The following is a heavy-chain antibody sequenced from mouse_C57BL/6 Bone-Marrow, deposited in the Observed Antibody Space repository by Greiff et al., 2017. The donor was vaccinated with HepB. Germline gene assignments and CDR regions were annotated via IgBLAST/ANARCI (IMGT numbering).Heavy chain of an antibody. CDR2: IDPENGDT. CDR1: GFNIKDDY. D-gene: IGHD2-10*01. V-gene: IGHV14-4*01. Sequence: VQLQQSGAELVRPGASVKLSCTASGFNIKDDYMHWVKQRPEQGLEWIGWIDPENGDTEYASKFQGKATITADTSSNTAYLQLSSLTSEDTAVYYCTTRTYYGNHYAMDYWGQGTSVTVSS. J-gene: IGHJ4*01. CDR3: TTRTYYGNHYAMDY.